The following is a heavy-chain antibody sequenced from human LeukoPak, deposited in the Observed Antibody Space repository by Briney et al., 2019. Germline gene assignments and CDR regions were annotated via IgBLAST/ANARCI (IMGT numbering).Heavy chain of an antibody. CDR3: TTAAYGSRPNYYYYGMDV. D-gene: IGHD3-10*01. Sequence: PGGSLRLSCAASGFTFSNAWMSWVRQAPGKGLEWVGRIKSKSDGGTTDYAAPVKGRFTISRDDSKNTLYLQINSLKTEDTAVYHCTTAAYGSRPNYYYYGMDVWGQGTTVTVSS. J-gene: IGHJ6*02. CDR1: GFTFSNAW. CDR2: IKSKSDGGTT. V-gene: IGHV3-15*01.